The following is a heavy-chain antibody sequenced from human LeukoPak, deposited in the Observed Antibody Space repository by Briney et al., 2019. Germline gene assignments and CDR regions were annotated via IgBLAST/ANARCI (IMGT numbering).Heavy chain of an antibody. V-gene: IGHV1-2*06. CDR2: INPNSGGT. Sequence: ASVKVSCKASGYTFTGYHMHWVRQAPGQGLEWMGRINPNSGGTNYAQKFQGRVTMTRDTSISTAYMELSRLRSDDTAVYYCARDGRRRGSYSNEDYWGQGTLVTVSS. J-gene: IGHJ4*02. CDR3: ARDGRRRGSYSNEDY. CDR1: GYTFTGYH. D-gene: IGHD1-26*01.